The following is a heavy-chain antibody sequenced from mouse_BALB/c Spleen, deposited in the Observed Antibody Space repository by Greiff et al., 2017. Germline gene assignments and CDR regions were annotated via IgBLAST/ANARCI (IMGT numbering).Heavy chain of an antibody. J-gene: IGHJ4*01. CDR2: IDPYNGGT. CDR3: ARSGYGKGYAMDY. Sequence: VQLQQSGPELGKPGASVKISCKASGYSFTGYNMYWVKQSHRKSLEWIGYIDPYNGGTSYNQKSKGKATLTVDKSSSTAYMHLNSLTSEDSAIYYCARSGYGKGYAMDYWGQGTSVTVSS. V-gene: IGHV1S135*01. CDR1: GYSFTGYN. D-gene: IGHD2-10*02.